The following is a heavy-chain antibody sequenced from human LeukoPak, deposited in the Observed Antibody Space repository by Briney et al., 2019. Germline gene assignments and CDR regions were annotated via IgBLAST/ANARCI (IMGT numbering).Heavy chain of an antibody. D-gene: IGHD3-3*01. V-gene: IGHV3-30*03. Sequence: GGSLRLSCAVSGFTFRNYWMSWVRQAPGKGLEWVAVISYDGSNKYYADSVKGRFTISRDNSKNTLYLQMNSLRAEDTAVYYCAREASDDFWSGYWKYYYYMDVWGKGTTVTVSS. CDR1: GFTFRNYW. CDR3: AREASDDFWSGYWKYYYYMDV. J-gene: IGHJ6*03. CDR2: ISYDGSNK.